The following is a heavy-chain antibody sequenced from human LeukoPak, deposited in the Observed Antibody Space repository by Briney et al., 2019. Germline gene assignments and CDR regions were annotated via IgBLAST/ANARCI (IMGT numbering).Heavy chain of an antibody. CDR3: ARQLAAGNDGFDV. Sequence: SETLSLTCSVSGVSIYSSTYYWAWIHQPPGKGLEFIGSIYYNEDTFHNPSLKSRLTISVDTSANLFSLRLTSVTAADTATYYCARQLAAGNDGFDVWGQGTVVTVSS. V-gene: IGHV4-39*01. CDR2: IYYNEDT. CDR1: GVSIYSSTYY. D-gene: IGHD2-15*01. J-gene: IGHJ3*01.